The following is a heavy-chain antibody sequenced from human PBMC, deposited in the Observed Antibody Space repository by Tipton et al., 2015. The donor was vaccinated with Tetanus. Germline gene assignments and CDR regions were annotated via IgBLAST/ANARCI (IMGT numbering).Heavy chain of an antibody. CDR3: TTSGIVGSVSRVDY. J-gene: IGHJ4*02. CDR1: GLFFKNAW. CDR2: IKSKTDGGTT. D-gene: IGHD1-26*01. V-gene: IGHV3-15*07. Sequence: SLRLSCATSGLFFKNAWMNWVRQAPGKGLEWVGRIKSKTDGGTTDYAARVKDRFSISRDDSKNTLFLQMNSLKTEDTAVYYCTTSGIVGSVSRVDYWGRGTLVTVSS.